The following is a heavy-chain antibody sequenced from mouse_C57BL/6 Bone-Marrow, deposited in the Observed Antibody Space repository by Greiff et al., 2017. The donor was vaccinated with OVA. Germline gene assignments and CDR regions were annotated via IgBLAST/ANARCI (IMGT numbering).Heavy chain of an antibody. CDR1: GYAFSSSW. J-gene: IGHJ2*01. V-gene: IGHV1-82*01. D-gene: IGHD1-1*01. Sequence: QVQLQQSGPELVKPGASVKISCKASGYAFSSSWMNWVKQRPGKGLAWIGRLYPGDGDTNYNGKLTGNATLTADKSSSTAYRQLSSLTSEDSSVYFCARYSIYYYGSNLYYWGQGTTLTVSS. CDR2: LYPGDGDT. CDR3: ARYSIYYYGSNLYY.